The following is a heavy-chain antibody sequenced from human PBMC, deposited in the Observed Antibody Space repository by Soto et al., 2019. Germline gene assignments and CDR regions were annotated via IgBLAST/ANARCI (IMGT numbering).Heavy chain of an antibody. V-gene: IGHV1-18*01. J-gene: IGHJ4*02. Sequence: ASVKVSCKASGYTFTSYGISWVRQAPGQGLEWMGWISAYNGNTNYAQKLQGRVTMTTDTSTSTAYMELRSLRSDDTAVYYCARMMGLGSFGVRVPCIYDYWGQGTLVTVSS. CDR2: ISAYNGNT. D-gene: IGHD3-10*01. CDR1: GYTFTSYG. CDR3: ARMMGLGSFGVRVPCIYDY.